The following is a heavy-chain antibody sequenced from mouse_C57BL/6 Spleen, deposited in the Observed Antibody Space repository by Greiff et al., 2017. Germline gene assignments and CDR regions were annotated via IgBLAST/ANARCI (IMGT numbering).Heavy chain of an antibody. CDR1: GFSLTSYA. CDR2: IWTGGGT. D-gene: IGHD1-1*01. J-gene: IGHJ2*01. CDR3: ARTAYYGSSGYFDY. Sequence: VQLQQSGPGLVAPSQSLSITCTVSGFSLTSYAISWVRQPPGKGLEWLGVIWTGGGTNYNSALKSRLSISKENSKSQGFLKMNSLQTDDTARYYCARTAYYGSSGYFDYWGQGTTLTVSS. V-gene: IGHV2-9-1*01.